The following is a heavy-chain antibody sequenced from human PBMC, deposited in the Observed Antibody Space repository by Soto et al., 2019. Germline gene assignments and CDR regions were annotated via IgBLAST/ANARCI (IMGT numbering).Heavy chain of an antibody. D-gene: IGHD3-10*01. Sequence: QVQLVASGGGVVQPGRSLRLSCAASGFTFSSHAMHWVRQAPGKGLEWVGVISYDGSDKYYAVSVKGRFTISRDNSKNTLYLQMNSLRVEDTAAYYCARPRNIVIWFGELPDVWGQGTTVIVS. V-gene: IGHV3-30-3*01. CDR3: ARPRNIVIWFGELPDV. CDR1: GFTFSSHA. CDR2: ISYDGSDK. J-gene: IGHJ6*02.